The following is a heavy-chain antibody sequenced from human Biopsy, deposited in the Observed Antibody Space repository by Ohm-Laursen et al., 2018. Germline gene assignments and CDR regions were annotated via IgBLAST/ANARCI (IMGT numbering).Heavy chain of an antibody. V-gene: IGHV4-59*07. J-gene: IGHJ4*02. Sequence: PSDTLSLTCTVSGGSIKSHYWNWIRQSPGKGLEWIGFIYYTGHTNYNPSLKSRATISVDTSKNQFSLKVISVTAADTAVYYCARLTGDPSYWGQGILVTVSS. CDR2: IYYTGHT. D-gene: IGHD7-27*01. CDR1: GGSIKSHY. CDR3: ARLTGDPSY.